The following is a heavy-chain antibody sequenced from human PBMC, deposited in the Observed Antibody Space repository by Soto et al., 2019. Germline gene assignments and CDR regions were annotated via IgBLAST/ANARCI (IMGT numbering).Heavy chain of an antibody. D-gene: IGHD4-17*01. V-gene: IGHV1-2*04. CDR1: GYTFTGHY. Sequence: ASVKVSCKASGYTFTGHYMHWVRQAPGQGLEWMGWINPNSGGTNYAQKFQGWVTMTRDTSISTAYMELSRLRSDDTAVYYCARDGGYGDAPGYYYGMDVWGQGTTVTVSS. CDR3: ARDGGYGDAPGYYYGMDV. CDR2: INPNSGGT. J-gene: IGHJ6*02.